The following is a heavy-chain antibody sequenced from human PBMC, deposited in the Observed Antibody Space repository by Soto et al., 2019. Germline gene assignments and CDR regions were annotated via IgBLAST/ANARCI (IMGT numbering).Heavy chain of an antibody. J-gene: IGHJ3*02. Sequence: GGSLRLSYAASVFTFSSYSMNWVRQAPGKGLEWVSAISAGGGSTYYADSVKGRFTISRDNSINTLYMQMNSLRTEDTAVYYCAHPRGYGVFDAYDIWGQGAMVTVSS. D-gene: IGHD4-17*01. CDR1: VFTFSSYS. CDR2: ISAGGGST. CDR3: AHPRGYGVFDAYDI. V-gene: IGHV3-23*01.